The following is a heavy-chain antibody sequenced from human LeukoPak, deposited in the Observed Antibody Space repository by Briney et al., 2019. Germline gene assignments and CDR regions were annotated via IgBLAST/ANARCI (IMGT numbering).Heavy chain of an antibody. CDR3: ATQLGAFDY. Sequence: SETLSLTCTVSGGSISSYYWSWIRQPPGKGLEWIGEINHSGSTNYNPSLKSRVTISVDMSKNQFSLKLSSVTAADTAVYYCATQLGAFDYWGQGTLVTVSS. CDR2: INHSGST. D-gene: IGHD5-18*01. J-gene: IGHJ4*02. CDR1: GGSISSYY. V-gene: IGHV4-34*01.